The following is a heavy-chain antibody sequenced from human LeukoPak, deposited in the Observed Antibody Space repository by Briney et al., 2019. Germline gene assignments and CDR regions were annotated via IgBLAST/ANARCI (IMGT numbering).Heavy chain of an antibody. CDR2: MNPNSGNT. D-gene: IGHD2-2*02. CDR3: ARGYQLLYFYYYYYMDV. CDR1: GGTFSSYA. J-gene: IGHJ6*03. V-gene: IGHV1-8*03. Sequence: ASVKVSCKASGGTFSSYAISWVRQATGQGLEWMGWMNPNSGNTGYAQKFQGRVTITRNTSISTAYMELSSLRSEDTAVYYCARGYQLLYFYYYYYMDVWGKGTTVTVSS.